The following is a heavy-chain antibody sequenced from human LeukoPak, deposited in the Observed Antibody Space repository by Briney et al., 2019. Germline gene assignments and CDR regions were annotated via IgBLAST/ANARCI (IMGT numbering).Heavy chain of an antibody. J-gene: IGHJ5*02. Sequence: SETLSLTCAVYGGSFSGYYWSWIRQPPGKGLEWIGEINHSGSTNCNPSLKSRVTISVDTSKNQFSLKLSSVTAADTAVYYCARAPIAVARSFNWFDPWGQGTLVTVSS. D-gene: IGHD6-19*01. CDR1: GGSFSGYY. CDR3: ARAPIAVARSFNWFDP. CDR2: INHSGST. V-gene: IGHV4-34*01.